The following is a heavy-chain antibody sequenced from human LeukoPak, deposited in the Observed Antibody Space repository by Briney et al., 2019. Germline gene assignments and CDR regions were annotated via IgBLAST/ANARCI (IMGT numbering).Heavy chain of an antibody. D-gene: IGHD3-3*01. CDR1: GGTFTSYA. J-gene: IGHJ4*02. CDR3: ARATGESSYDFWSGYPYYFDY. V-gene: IGHV1-69*06. Sequence: SVKVSCKTSGGTFTSYAITWVRQAPGQGLEWMGKIIPISGTTNYAQKFQGRVTITADKSTSTAYMELSSLRSEDTAVYYCARATGESSYDFWSGYPYYFDYWGQGTLVTVSS. CDR2: IIPISGTT.